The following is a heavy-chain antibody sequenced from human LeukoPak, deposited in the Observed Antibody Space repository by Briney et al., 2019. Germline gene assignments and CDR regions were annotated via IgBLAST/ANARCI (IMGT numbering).Heavy chain of an antibody. Sequence: KPSETLSLTCPVSDYSVSSGSYYWGWIRQPPGEGLEWVGDIYYSGSTNYNPSLKSRVTISVDTSKNQFSLKVSSVTAADTAVYYCARVHLYYDILTGYNYYFDYWGQGTLVTVSS. D-gene: IGHD3-9*01. CDR1: DYSVSSGSYY. J-gene: IGHJ4*02. CDR2: IYYSGST. V-gene: IGHV4-61*01. CDR3: ARVHLYYDILTGYNYYFDY.